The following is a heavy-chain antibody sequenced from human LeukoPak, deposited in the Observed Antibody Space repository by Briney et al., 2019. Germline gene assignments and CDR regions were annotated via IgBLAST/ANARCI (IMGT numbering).Heavy chain of an antibody. Sequence: PSETLSLTCTVSSDSISGSTYYWGWIRQPPGKGLEWIGSSYYSGIAYYNPSPKSRVTISVDTSKNHFSLRLTSVTAADTAVYYCVRHGPTANRGAEYFQHWGQGTLVTVSS. J-gene: IGHJ1*01. V-gene: IGHV4-39*01. D-gene: IGHD2-21*02. CDR1: SDSISGSTYY. CDR3: VRHGPTANRGAEYFQH. CDR2: SYYSGIA.